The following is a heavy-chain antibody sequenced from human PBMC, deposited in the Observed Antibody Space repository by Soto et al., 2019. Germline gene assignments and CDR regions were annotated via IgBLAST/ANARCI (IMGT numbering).Heavy chain of an antibody. CDR1: GFTFSSYS. CDR2: ISSSSSYI. V-gene: IGHV3-21*01. D-gene: IGHD6-19*01. CDR3: ARAGIAVAIYYFDY. Sequence: LRLSCAASGFTFSSYSMNWVRQAPGKGLEWVSSISSSSSYIYYADSVKGRFTISRDNAKNSLYLQMNSLRAEDTAVYYCARAGIAVAIYYFDYWGQGTLVTVSS. J-gene: IGHJ4*02.